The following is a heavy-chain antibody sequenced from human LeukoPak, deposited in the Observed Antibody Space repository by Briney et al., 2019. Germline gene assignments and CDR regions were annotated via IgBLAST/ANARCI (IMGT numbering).Heavy chain of an antibody. CDR1: GYTFTIYG. CDR3: ARDRDYSRWYFDL. CDR2: ISAYNGNT. V-gene: IGHV1-18*01. Sequence: ASVTVSCTASGYTFTIYGISWVRQAPGQGLEWMGWISAYNGNTNYAQKLQGRVTMTTDTSTSTAYMELRSLRSDDTAVYYCARDRDYSRWYFDLWGRGTLVTVSS. D-gene: IGHD2-15*01. J-gene: IGHJ2*01.